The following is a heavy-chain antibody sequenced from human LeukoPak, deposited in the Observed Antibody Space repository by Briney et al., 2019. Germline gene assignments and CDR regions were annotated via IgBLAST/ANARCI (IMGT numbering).Heavy chain of an antibody. V-gene: IGHV4-34*01. CDR3: AADGSYLPELGYFDF. J-gene: IGHJ4*02. CDR2: INHSGST. Sequence: SETLSLTCAVYGGSFSGYYWSWIRQPPGKGLEWIGEINHSGSTNYNPSLKSRVTISVDTSNNQFSLKLSSVTATDTAVYYCAADGSYLPELGYFDFWGQGTLVTVSS. D-gene: IGHD1-14*01. CDR1: GGSFSGYY.